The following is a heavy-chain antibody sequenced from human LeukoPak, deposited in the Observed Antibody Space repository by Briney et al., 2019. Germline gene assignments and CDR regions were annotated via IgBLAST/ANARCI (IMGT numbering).Heavy chain of an antibody. CDR2: ISSSSSYI. V-gene: IGHV3-21*01. J-gene: IGHJ4*02. Sequence: GRSLRLSCTASGFTFGDHGVGWARQAPGKGLEWVSSISSSSSYIYYADSVQGRFTISRDNAKNSLYLQMNSLRAEDTAVYYCARDAGTYDFDYWGQGTLVTVSS. CDR3: ARDAGTYDFDY. D-gene: IGHD4-17*01. CDR1: GFTFGDHG.